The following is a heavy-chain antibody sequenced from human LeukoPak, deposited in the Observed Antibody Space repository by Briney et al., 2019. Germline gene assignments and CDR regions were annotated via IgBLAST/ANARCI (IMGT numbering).Heavy chain of an antibody. Sequence: ASVKVSCKASGYTFTSYDINWVRQATGQGLEWMGWMNPNSGNTGYAQKFQGRVTMTRNTSISTAYMELSSLRSEDTAVYYCATRRGVQPSPPDYWGQGTLVTVSS. CDR2: MNPNSGNT. V-gene: IGHV1-8*01. J-gene: IGHJ4*02. CDR3: ATRRGVQPSPPDY. CDR1: GYTFTSYD. D-gene: IGHD1-1*01.